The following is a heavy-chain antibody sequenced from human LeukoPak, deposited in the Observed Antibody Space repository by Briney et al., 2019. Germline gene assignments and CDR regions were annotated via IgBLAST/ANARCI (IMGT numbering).Heavy chain of an antibody. CDR2: IYYSGST. V-gene: IGHV4-59*01. Sequence: ASETLSLTCTVSGGSISSYYWGWLRQPPGKGLEWIGYIYYSGSTNYNPSLKSRVTISVDTSKNQFSLKLSSVTAADTAVYYCARDYYDSSGYWSFDYWGQGTLVTVSS. D-gene: IGHD3-22*01. J-gene: IGHJ4*02. CDR3: ARDYYDSSGYWSFDY. CDR1: GGSISSYY.